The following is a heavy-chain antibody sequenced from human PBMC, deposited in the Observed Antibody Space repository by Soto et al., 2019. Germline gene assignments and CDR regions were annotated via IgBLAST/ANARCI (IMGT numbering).Heavy chain of an antibody. CDR1: GFTFSDYA. CDR2: ISFDGRSQ. J-gene: IGHJ4*02. D-gene: IGHD3-22*01. CDR3: VREFTMIRSEGDY. Sequence: QAGGSLRLSCAASGFTFSDYAIHWGRQTPGKGLGWLAVISFDGRSQYYAGPVKGRFTISRDNSKSTLFLQMDSLRPGDTAVYYCVREFTMIRSEGDYWGQGTQVTV. V-gene: IGHV3-30-3*01.